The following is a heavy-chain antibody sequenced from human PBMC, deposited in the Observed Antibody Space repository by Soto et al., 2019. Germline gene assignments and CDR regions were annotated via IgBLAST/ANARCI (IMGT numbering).Heavy chain of an antibody. Sequence: QVQLVQSGAEVKKPGASVKVSCKASGYTFTSYDINWVRQATGQGLEWMGWMNPNSGNTGYAQKSQGRVTMTRNTCKSTAYRELSSLRSAETAVYYCADGPFGRTDYWGQGALVTVSS. CDR3: ADGPFGRTDY. J-gene: IGHJ4*02. CDR1: GYTFTSYD. CDR2: MNPNSGNT. D-gene: IGHD3-16*01. V-gene: IGHV1-8*01.